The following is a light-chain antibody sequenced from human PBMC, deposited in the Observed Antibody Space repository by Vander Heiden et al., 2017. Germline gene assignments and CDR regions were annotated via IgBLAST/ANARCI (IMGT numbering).Light chain of an antibody. J-gene: IGKJ2*01. Sequence: DIQMTQSPSSLSASEGDRVTITCRASQSISSYLNWYQQKPGKAPKLLIYAASSLQSGVPSRFSGSGYGTDFTLTISSLQPEDFATYYCQQSDSTPLYTFGQGTKLEIK. CDR1: QSISSY. CDR3: QQSDSTPLYT. CDR2: AAS. V-gene: IGKV1-39*01.